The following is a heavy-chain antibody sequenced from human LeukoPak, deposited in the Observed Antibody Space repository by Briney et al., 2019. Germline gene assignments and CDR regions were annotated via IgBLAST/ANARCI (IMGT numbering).Heavy chain of an antibody. D-gene: IGHD2/OR15-2a*01. J-gene: IGHJ6*04. CDR2: IYYSGST. Sequence: SETLSLTCTVSGGSISGYFWSWIRQPPGKELEWIGYIYYSGSTNYNPSLKSRVTISVDTSKNQFSLKLSSVTAADTAVYFWSRWRVPTTTVFYYGMDAWGKGTTVTVTS. V-gene: IGHV4-59*01. CDR1: GGSISGYF. CDR3: SRWRVPTTTVFYYGMDA.